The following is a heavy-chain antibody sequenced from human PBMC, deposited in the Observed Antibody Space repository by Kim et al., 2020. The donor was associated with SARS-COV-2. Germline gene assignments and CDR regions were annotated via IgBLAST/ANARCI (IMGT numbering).Heavy chain of an antibody. CDR1: GGSFSGYY. D-gene: IGHD6-6*01. CDR3: ARGTRVGYSSSLGTYYFDY. J-gene: IGHJ4*02. V-gene: IGHV4-34*01. CDR2: INHSGST. Sequence: SGTLSLTCAVYGGSFSGYYWSWIRQPPGKGLEWIGEINHSGSTNYNPSLKSRVTISVDTSKNQFSLKLSSVTAADTAVYYCARGTRVGYSSSLGTYYFDYWGQGTLVTVSS.